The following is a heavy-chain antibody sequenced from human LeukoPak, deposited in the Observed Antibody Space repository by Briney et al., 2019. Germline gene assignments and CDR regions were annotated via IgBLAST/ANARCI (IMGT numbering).Heavy chain of an antibody. Sequence: GASVKVSCKASGYTFTSHNIHWVRQAPGRRLEWMGWINTGNGFTKYSQRFQGRVTLTRDTSASTAYVELTSLSTEDTAIYYCSRCGYSGGWRCDPWGQGTLVTVSS. CDR2: INTGNGFT. CDR1: GYTFTSHN. J-gene: IGHJ5*02. D-gene: IGHD5-12*01. V-gene: IGHV1-3*04. CDR3: SRCGYSGGWRCDP.